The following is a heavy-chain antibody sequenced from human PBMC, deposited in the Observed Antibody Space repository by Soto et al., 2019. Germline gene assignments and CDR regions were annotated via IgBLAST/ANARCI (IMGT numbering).Heavy chain of an antibody. V-gene: IGHV3-9*01. D-gene: IGHD5-12*01. CDR1: GFTFDDYA. Sequence: EVQLVESGGDLVQPGRSLRLSCAASGFTFDDYAMHWVRQAPGKGLEWVSSINWNSGNIRYADSVKGRFTISRDNANNSLFLQMNSLRAEDTALYHCARDTGYSAYSGLHYWGRGTLVTVSS. J-gene: IGHJ4*02. CDR3: ARDTGYSAYSGLHY. CDR2: INWNSGNI.